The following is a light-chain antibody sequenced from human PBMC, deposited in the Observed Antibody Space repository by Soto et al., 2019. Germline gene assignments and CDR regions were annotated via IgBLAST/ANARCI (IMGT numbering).Light chain of an antibody. CDR1: SSDVGSYNL. Sequence: QSALTQPASVSGSPGQSITISCTGTSSDVGSYNLVSWYQQHPGKAPKLMIYEGSKRPSGFSNRFSGSKSGNTASLTISGLKAEDEADYYCCSYAGITTFVLFGGGTKLTVL. CDR3: CSYAGITTFVL. V-gene: IGLV2-23*03. J-gene: IGLJ2*01. CDR2: EGS.